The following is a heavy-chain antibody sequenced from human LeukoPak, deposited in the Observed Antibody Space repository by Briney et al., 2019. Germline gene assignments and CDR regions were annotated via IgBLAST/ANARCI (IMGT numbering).Heavy chain of an antibody. Sequence: GGSLRLSCAASGFTFSSYDMHWVRQAPGRGLEWVPAIGIAGDTYYPDSVKGRFTISRENAKNSMYLQMNSLKDGDTAVYYCIRGGIQVSGIDAFDIWGQGTMVTVSS. CDR1: GFTFSSYD. CDR2: IGIAGDT. J-gene: IGHJ3*02. D-gene: IGHD5/OR15-5a*01. CDR3: IRGGIQVSGIDAFDI. V-gene: IGHV3-13*01.